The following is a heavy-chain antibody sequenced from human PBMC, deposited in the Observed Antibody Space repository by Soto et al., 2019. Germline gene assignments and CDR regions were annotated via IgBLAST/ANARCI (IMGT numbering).Heavy chain of an antibody. V-gene: IGHV1-69*06. CDR1: VGTFSSYA. D-gene: IGHD2-15*01. J-gene: IGHJ5*02. Sequence: GXSLKVSCKASVGTFSSYAISWVRQAPGQGLEWMGGIIPIFGTANYAQKFQGRVTITADKSTSTAYMELSSLRSEDTAVYYCARDIGDCSGARCLQYNWFDPWGQGTLVTASS. CDR3: ARDIGDCSGARCLQYNWFDP. CDR2: IIPIFGTA.